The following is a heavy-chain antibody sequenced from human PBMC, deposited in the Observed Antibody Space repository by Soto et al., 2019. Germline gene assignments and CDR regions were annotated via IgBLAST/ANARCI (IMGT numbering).Heavy chain of an antibody. V-gene: IGHV3-11*01. CDR1: GGSFNGYY. D-gene: IGHD2-21*02. Sequence: LSLTCSVNGGSFNGYYWSWIRQPPGKGLEWISYISSSSGSFIFYADSVKGRFTISRDNTKNSLYLQMNSLSVQDTAMYYCARAFTEVVTAAPGQFDPWGQGTLVTVPQ. J-gene: IGHJ5*02. CDR3: ARAFTEVVTAAPGQFDP. CDR2: ISSSSGSFI.